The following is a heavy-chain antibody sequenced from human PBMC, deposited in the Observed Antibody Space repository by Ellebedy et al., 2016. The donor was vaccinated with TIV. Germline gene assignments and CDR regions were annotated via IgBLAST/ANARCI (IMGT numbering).Heavy chain of an antibody. CDR2: INHIGST. D-gene: IGHD3-22*01. J-gene: IGHJ4*02. Sequence: MPSETLSPTCAVYGWSFSDFYWSWIRQTPGKGLEWIGEINHIGSTTYNPSLNSRVTISLDTSKKQFSLKLSSVTAADTAVYYCARDHYYDSSGYYHFDYWGQGTLVTVSS. V-gene: IGHV4-34*01. CDR1: GWSFSDFY. CDR3: ARDHYYDSSGYYHFDY.